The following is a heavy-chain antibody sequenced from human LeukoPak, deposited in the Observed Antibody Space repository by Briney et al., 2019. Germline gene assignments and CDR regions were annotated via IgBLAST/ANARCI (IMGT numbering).Heavy chain of an antibody. D-gene: IGHD3-9*01. V-gene: IGHV4-4*07. Sequence: GSLRLSCAASGFTFSDYYMSWIRQAPGKGLEWIVRIYTSGSTNYNPSLKSRVTMSVDTSKNQFSLKLSSVTAADTAVYYCARGGYYDILTGYNEYFQHWGQGTLVTVSS. CDR3: ARGGYYDILTGYNEYFQH. CDR1: GFTFSDYY. J-gene: IGHJ1*01. CDR2: IYTSGST.